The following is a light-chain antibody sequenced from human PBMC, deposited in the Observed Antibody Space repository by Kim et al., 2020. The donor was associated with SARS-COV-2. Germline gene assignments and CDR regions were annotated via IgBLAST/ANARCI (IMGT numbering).Light chain of an antibody. J-gene: IGKJ2*01. Sequence: SVSPGDSATLSCRASQSVSSNLAWYQQTPGQAPRLLIYGASTRATGIPARFSGSGSGTEFTLTISSLQSEDFAVYYCQQYNNWPYTFGQGTKLEI. CDR2: GAS. V-gene: IGKV3-15*01. CDR3: QQYNNWPYT. CDR1: QSVSSN.